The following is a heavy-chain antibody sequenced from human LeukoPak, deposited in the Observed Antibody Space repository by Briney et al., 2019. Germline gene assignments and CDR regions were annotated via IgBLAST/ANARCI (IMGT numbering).Heavy chain of an antibody. D-gene: IGHD3-22*01. J-gene: IGHJ4*02. V-gene: IGHV4-30-4*01. CDR1: GGSISSGDYY. CDR2: IYYSGST. Sequence: SETLSLTCTVSGGSISSGDYYWSWIRQPPGKGLEWIGHIYYSGSTYYNPSLKSRVTISVDTSKNQFSLKLSSVTAADTAVYYCARNTQDYYDSSGYLDYWGQGTLVTVSS. CDR3: ARNTQDYYDSSGYLDY.